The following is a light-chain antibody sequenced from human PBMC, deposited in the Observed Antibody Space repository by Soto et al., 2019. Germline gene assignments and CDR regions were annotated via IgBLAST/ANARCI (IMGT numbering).Light chain of an antibody. CDR3: LQDYHLPRT. V-gene: IGKV1-6*01. CDR2: TAS. Sequence: IQMTQSPLSLSASVGDRVIITCRASRDVGNDLGWYQQKPGKAPKLLIFTASNLHSGVPSRFIGSGSGTFFTLTISSLHPEDFATYFCLQDYHLPRTFSQGA. J-gene: IGKJ1*01. CDR1: RDVGND.